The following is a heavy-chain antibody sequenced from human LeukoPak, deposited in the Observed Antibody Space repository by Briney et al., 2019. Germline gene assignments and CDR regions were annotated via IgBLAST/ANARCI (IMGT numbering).Heavy chain of an antibody. CDR2: MNPNTGDT. V-gene: IGHV1-8*01. Sequence: GASVRVSCKASGYTFTGYDINGVRQATGQGLEWMGWMNPNTGDTGYAQKFQGRVTMTRNSSIDTAYTELSRLRSEDTAVYYCTRGSLSGSSRDYWGQGTLLTVSS. D-gene: IGHD1-26*01. CDR1: GYTFTGYD. J-gene: IGHJ4*02. CDR3: TRGSLSGSSRDY.